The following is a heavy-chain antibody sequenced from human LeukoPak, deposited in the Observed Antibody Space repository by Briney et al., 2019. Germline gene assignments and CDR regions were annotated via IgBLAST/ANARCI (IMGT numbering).Heavy chain of an antibody. CDR3: ARSRPLHASGSFYNVDGLDV. CDR1: GGSISSGSYY. Sequence: SQTLSLTCTVSGGSISSGSYYWSWIRQPAGKGLEWIGRIHTSGTANYTPSLNSRVTMSVDTSKSHFSLKLTSVTAADTALYYCARSRPLHASGSFYNVDGLDVWGLGTMVTVSS. D-gene: IGHD3-10*01. CDR2: IHTSGTA. V-gene: IGHV4-61*02. J-gene: IGHJ3*01.